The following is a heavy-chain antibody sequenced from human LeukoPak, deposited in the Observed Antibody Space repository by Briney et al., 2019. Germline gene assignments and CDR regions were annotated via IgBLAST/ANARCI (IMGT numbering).Heavy chain of an antibody. J-gene: IGHJ4*02. CDR2: IIPIFGTA. V-gene: IGHV1-69*13. CDR1: GGTFSSYA. Sequence: GASVKVSCKASGGTFSSYAISWVRQAPGQGPEWMGGIIPIFGTANYAQKFQGRVTITADESTSTAYMELSSLRSEDTAVYYCARSTTLGFDYWGQGTLVTVSS. D-gene: IGHD4-11*01. CDR3: ARSTTLGFDY.